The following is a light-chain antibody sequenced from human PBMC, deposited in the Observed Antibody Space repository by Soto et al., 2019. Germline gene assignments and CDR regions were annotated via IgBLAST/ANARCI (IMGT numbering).Light chain of an antibody. V-gene: IGKV1-33*01. CDR2: DTS. J-gene: IGKJ2*01. Sequence: DIQMTQSPSSLSASVGDRVTITCQASQDIGNYLNWYQVKPGKVPKLLMFDTSNLETGVPSRFSGGGSGTDFTFTISSLQPEDIATYYCQQYENLPPTFGQGTNVEIK. CDR3: QQYENLPPT. CDR1: QDIGNY.